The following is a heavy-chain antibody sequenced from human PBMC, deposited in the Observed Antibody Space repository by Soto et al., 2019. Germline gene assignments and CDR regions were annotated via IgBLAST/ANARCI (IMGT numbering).Heavy chain of an antibody. CDR3: ARSSGGRKNYYYYGMDV. CDR1: GGTFSSYA. V-gene: IGHV1-69*13. J-gene: IGHJ6*02. CDR2: IIPIFGTA. Sequence: ASVKVSCKASGGTFSSYAISWVRQAPGQGLEWMGGIIPIFGTANYAQKFQGRVTITADESTSTAYMELSSLRSEDTAVYYCARSSGGRKNYYYYGMDVWGQGTMVTVSS.